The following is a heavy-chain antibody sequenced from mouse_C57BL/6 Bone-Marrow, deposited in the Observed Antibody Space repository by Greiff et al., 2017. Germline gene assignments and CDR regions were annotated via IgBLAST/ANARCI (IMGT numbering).Heavy chain of an antibody. CDR2: IYPGSGST. Sequence: QVQLQQPGAELVKPGASVKMSCKASGYTFTRYWITWVKQRPGQGLEWIGDIYPGSGSTNSNEKFKSKATLTVDTSSSTAYMQLTSLTSEDSAVYYCSRWSYDVGGYYAMDYWGQGTSVTVSS. V-gene: IGHV1-55*01. CDR3: SRWSYDVGGYYAMDY. J-gene: IGHJ4*01. CDR1: GYTFTRYW. D-gene: IGHD2-12*01.